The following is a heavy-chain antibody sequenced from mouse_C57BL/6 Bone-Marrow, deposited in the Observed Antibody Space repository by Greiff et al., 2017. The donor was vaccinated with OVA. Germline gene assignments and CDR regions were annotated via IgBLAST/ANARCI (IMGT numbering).Heavy chain of an antibody. Sequence: EVQLQQSGPELVKPGASVKISCKASGYTFTDYYMNWVKQSHGKSLEWIGGINPNNGGTSYNQKFKGKATLTVDKSSSTAYMERRSLTSEDSAVYYCSRSGFYGNYFAYWGQGTLVTVSA. CDR1: GYTFTDYY. CDR3: SRSGFYGNYFAY. D-gene: IGHD2-1*01. CDR2: INPNNGGT. J-gene: IGHJ3*01. V-gene: IGHV1-26*01.